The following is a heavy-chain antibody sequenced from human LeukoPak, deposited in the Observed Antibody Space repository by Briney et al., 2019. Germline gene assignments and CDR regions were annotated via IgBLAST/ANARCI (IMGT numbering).Heavy chain of an antibody. CDR2: IYYSGCT. V-gene: IGHV4-30-4*08. CDR3: ARQIVVFSYFDL. Sequence: SETLSLTCTVSGGSISSGDYYWSWIRQPPGNGLEWIGYIYYSGCTYYNPSLKSRVTISVDTSKNQFSLKLSSVTAADTDVYSCARQIVVFSYFDLWGRGTLVTVSS. CDR1: GGSISSGDYY. J-gene: IGHJ2*01. D-gene: IGHD3-16*02.